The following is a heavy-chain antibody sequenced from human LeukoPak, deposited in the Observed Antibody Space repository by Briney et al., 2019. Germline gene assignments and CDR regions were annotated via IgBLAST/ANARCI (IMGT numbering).Heavy chain of an antibody. CDR2: VDPEDGET. V-gene: IGHV1-69-2*01. Sequence: GASVKVSCKASGYIFTDYYMHWVQQAPGKGLEWMGRVDPEDGETIYAEKFQDRVTITADTSTDTTYMELNSLTSEDTAVYFYATTDVAARPDYWGQGTLVTVSS. J-gene: IGHJ4*02. D-gene: IGHD6-6*01. CDR1: GYIFTDYY. CDR3: ATTDVAARPDY.